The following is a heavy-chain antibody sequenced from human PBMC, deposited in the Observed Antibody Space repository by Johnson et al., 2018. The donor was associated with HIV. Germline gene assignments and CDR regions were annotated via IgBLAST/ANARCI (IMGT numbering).Heavy chain of an antibody. D-gene: IGHD6-13*01. V-gene: IGHV3-30-3*01. CDR3: ARVFLGSSWYSDAFDI. CDR2: ISYDGSNK. J-gene: IGHJ3*02. CDR1: GFTFSGYA. Sequence: QVQLVESGGGVVQPGRSLRLSCAASGFTFSGYAMHWVRQAPGKGLEWVAVISYDGSNKYYADSVKGRFTISRDNSKNPLYLQMNSLRAEDTAVYYCARVFLGSSWYSDAFDIWGQGTMVTVSS.